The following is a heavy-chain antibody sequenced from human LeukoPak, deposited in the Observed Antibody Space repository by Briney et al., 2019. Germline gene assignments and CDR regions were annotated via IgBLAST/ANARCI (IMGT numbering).Heavy chain of an antibody. CDR2: MNPNSGNT. J-gene: IGHJ6*03. D-gene: IGHD2-8*01. CDR3: ARAPKVSEYYYYYYMDV. CDR1: GYTLTSYD. V-gene: IGHV1-8*01. Sequence: GASVKVPCKASGYTLTSYDINWVRQATGQGLEWMGWMNPNSGNTGYAQKFQGRVTMTRNTSISTAYMELSSLRSEDTAVYYCARAPKVSEYYYYYYMDVWGKGTTVTVSS.